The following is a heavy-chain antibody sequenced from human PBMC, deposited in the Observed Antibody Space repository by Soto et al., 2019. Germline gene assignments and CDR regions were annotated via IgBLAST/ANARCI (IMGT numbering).Heavy chain of an antibody. Sequence: SETLSLTCTVSGGSITDYYWNWDRQPPGKGLEWIGYIYDSVYSYSPSLRSRLTISVDTSKNQFSLTLSSMTAADTAVYYCARRPGFGHAFDIWGQGTMVTVSS. CDR2: IYDSVY. D-gene: IGHD3-10*01. J-gene: IGHJ3*02. V-gene: IGHV4-59*08. CDR3: ARRPGFGHAFDI. CDR1: GGSITDYY.